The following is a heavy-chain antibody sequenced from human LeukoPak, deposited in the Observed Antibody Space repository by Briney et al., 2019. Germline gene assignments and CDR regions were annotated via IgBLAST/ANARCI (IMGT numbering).Heavy chain of an antibody. V-gene: IGHV1-46*01. CDR1: GYTFTSYY. Sequence: GASVKVSCKASGYTFTSYYMHWVRQAPGQGLEWMGIINPSGGSTSYAQKFQGRVTMTRDMSTSTVYMELSSLRSEDTAVYYCASGGAYSSGYYWWGDDAFDIWGQGTMVTVSS. CDR2: INPSGGST. J-gene: IGHJ3*02. D-gene: IGHD3-22*01. CDR3: ASGGAYSSGYYWWGDDAFDI.